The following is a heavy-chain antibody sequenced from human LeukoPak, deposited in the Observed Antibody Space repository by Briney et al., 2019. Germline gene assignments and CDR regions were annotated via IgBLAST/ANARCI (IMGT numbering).Heavy chain of an antibody. Sequence: ALGSLRLSCAASGFTFSSYGMHWVRQAPGKGLEWVAVISYDGSNKYYADSVKGRFTISRDNSKNTLYLQMNSLRAEDTAVYYCAKAQRWVGATKAGTEYFQHWGQGTLVTVSS. CDR2: ISYDGSNK. CDR3: AKAQRWVGATKAGTEYFQH. V-gene: IGHV3-30*18. J-gene: IGHJ1*01. D-gene: IGHD1-26*01. CDR1: GFTFSSYG.